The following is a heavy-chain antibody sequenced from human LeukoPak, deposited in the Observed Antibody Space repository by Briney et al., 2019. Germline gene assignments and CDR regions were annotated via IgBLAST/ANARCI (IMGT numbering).Heavy chain of an antibody. CDR1: GFTFSSYG. D-gene: IGHD3-9*01. J-gene: IGHJ4*02. Sequence: GRSLRLSCAASGFTFSSYGMHWVRQAPGKGLEWVAVISYDGSNKYYGDSVKGRFTISRDNSENTLYLQMNSLRTEDTAVYYCAKGKVSPLRYFDWLSPDYWGQGTLVTVSS. V-gene: IGHV3-30*18. CDR3: AKGKVSPLRYFDWLSPDY. CDR2: ISYDGSNK.